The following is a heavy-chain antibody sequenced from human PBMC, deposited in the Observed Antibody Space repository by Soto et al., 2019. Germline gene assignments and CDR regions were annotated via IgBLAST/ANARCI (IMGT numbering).Heavy chain of an antibody. Sequence: QVQLVQSGAEVKKPGSSVKVSCKASGGTFSSYAISWVRQAPGQGLEWMGGIIPIFGTANYAQKFQGRVTITADESTNTAYMELSSLRSEDTAVYYCARDGTVTTGYYYYYGMDVWGQGTTVTVSS. CDR1: GGTFSSYA. J-gene: IGHJ6*02. CDR2: IIPIFGTA. D-gene: IGHD4-17*01. V-gene: IGHV1-69*01. CDR3: ARDGTVTTGYYYYYGMDV.